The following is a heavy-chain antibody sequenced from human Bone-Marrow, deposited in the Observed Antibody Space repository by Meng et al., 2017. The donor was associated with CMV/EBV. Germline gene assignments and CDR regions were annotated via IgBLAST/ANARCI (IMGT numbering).Heavy chain of an antibody. CDR3: ARSGPYSSGWYSYYGMDV. J-gene: IGHJ6*02. D-gene: IGHD6-19*01. V-gene: IGHV1-69*02. CDR2: IIPILGIA. CDR1: GGTFSSYT. Sequence: SVKVSCKASGGTFSSYTISWVRQAPGQGLEWMGRIIPILGIANYAQKFQGRVTITADKSTSTAYMELSSLRSEDTAVYYWARSGPYSSGWYSYYGMDVWGQGTTVTVYS.